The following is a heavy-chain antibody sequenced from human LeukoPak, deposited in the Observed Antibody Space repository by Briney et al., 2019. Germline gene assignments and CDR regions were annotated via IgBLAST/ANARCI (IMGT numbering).Heavy chain of an antibody. J-gene: IGHJ5*02. CDR2: IYYSGST. Sequence: SQTLPLTCTVSGGSISSGDYYWSWIRQPPGKGLEWIGYIYYSGSTYYNPSLKSRVTISVDTSKNQFSLKLSSVTAADTAVYYCARGRDYGILTGTLNWFDPWGQGTLVTVSS. CDR3: ARGRDYGILTGTLNWFDP. CDR1: GGSISSGDYY. V-gene: IGHV4-30-4*08. D-gene: IGHD3-9*01.